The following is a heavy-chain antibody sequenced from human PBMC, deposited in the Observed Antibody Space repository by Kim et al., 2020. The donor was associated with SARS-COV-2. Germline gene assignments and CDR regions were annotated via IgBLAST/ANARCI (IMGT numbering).Heavy chain of an antibody. CDR3: AREGASIVVVPAASPYFDY. CDR2: IIPILGIA. J-gene: IGHJ4*02. Sequence: SVKVSCKASGGTFSSYAISWVRQAPGQGLEWMGRIIPILGIANYAQKFQGRVTITADKSTSTAYMELSSLRSEDTAVYHCAREGASIVVVPAASPYFDYWGQGTLVTVSS. D-gene: IGHD2-2*01. V-gene: IGHV1-69*04. CDR1: GGTFSSYA.